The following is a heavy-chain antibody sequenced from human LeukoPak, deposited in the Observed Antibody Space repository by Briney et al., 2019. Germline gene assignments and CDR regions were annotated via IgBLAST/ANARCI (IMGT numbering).Heavy chain of an antibody. CDR2: MNPNSGNT. D-gene: IGHD3-3*01. V-gene: IGHV1-8*03. CDR1: GYTFTSYD. Sequence: ASVKVSRKASGYTFTSYDINWVRQATGQGLEWMGWMNPNSGNTGYAQKFQGRVTITRNTSISTAYMELSSLRSEDTAVYYCARGLTIFGVVISKNDAFDIWGQGTMVTVSS. CDR3: ARGLTIFGVVISKNDAFDI. J-gene: IGHJ3*02.